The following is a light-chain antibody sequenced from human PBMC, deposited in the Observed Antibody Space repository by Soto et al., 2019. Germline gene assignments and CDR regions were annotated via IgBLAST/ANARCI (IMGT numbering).Light chain of an antibody. CDR3: QQRNNWIT. J-gene: IGKJ5*01. CDR2: LAS. CDR1: QAVNTR. V-gene: IGKV3D-11*01. Sequence: EIVLTQSPATLSSFPGDRVTLSCRASQAVNTRLAWYQHKPGQAPRLLIYLASNRAAGVPARFSGSGSGTDFTLTISSLEPEDFAVYYCQQRNNWITFGQGTRLEIK.